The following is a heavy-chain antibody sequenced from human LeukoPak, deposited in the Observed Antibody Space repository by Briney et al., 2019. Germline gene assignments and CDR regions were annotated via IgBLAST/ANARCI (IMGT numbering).Heavy chain of an antibody. D-gene: IGHD4-23*01. J-gene: IGHJ4*02. Sequence: GGSLRLSCAASGFTFSSYGMHWVRQAPGKGLEWVAVISYDGSNKYYADSVKGRFTISRDNSKNTLYLQMNSLRAEDTAVYYCAKAGPTTVVTRNYFDYWGQGTLVTVSS. CDR1: GFTFSSYG. CDR2: ISYDGSNK. CDR3: AKAGPTTVVTRNYFDY. V-gene: IGHV3-30*18.